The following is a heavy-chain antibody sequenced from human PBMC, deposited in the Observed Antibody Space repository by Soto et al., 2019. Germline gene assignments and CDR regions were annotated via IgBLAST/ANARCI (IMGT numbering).Heavy chain of an antibody. CDR2: IYDSGSS. CDR3: AREEGYISAPKNFDY. D-gene: IGHD5-12*01. Sequence: SETLSLTCTVSGASISSGDYFWSWIRQSPGKGLQWIGYIYDSGSSYYNPSLKSRVTMSVDTSKNQFSLKLSSVTAADTAVYYCAREEGYISAPKNFDYWGQGTLVTVSS. J-gene: IGHJ4*02. CDR1: GASISSGDYF. V-gene: IGHV4-30-4*01.